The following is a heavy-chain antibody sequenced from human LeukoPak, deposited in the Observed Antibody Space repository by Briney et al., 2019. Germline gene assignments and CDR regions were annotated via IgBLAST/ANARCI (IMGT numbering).Heavy chain of an antibody. V-gene: IGHV3-53*01. CDR1: GFTVSSNY. J-gene: IGHJ4*02. D-gene: IGHD5-18*01. CDR2: IYSGGST. CDR3: ARDERWIQFNY. Sequence: GGSLRLSCAASGFTVSSNYMGWVRQAPGKGLEWVSVIYSGGSTYYADSVKGRFTISRDNSKNTLYLQMNSLRAEDTAVYYCARDERWIQFNYWGQGTLVTVSS.